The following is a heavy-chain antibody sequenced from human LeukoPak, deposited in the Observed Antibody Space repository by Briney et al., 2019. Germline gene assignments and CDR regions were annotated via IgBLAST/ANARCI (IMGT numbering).Heavy chain of an antibody. CDR1: GFTFSSYA. D-gene: IGHD4-17*01. V-gene: IGHV3-23*01. CDR3: AKEGPLSAETTTYYFDY. CDR2: ISGSGGST. Sequence: TGGSLRLSCAASGFTFSSYAMSWVRQAPGKGLEWVSAISGSGGSTYYADSVKGRFTISRDNSKNTLYLQMNSLRAEDTAVYYCAKEGPLSAETTTYYFDYWGQGTLVTVSS. J-gene: IGHJ4*02.